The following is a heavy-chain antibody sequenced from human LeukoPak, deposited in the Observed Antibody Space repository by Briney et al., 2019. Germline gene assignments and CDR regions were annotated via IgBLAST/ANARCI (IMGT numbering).Heavy chain of an antibody. CDR2: IYYSWDT. V-gene: IGHV4-59*12. J-gene: IGHJ4*02. CDR3: AGADDSSGYAFDY. CDR1: RDSISGSS. D-gene: IGHD3-22*01. Sequence: SATLSLTCTVSRDSISGSSWSWIRQSPGPGLDLIGYIYYSWDTAYNPSLKSRVTMSVDTSKNQFSLKLSSVTAADTAVYYCAGADDSSGYAFDYWGQGTLVTVSS.